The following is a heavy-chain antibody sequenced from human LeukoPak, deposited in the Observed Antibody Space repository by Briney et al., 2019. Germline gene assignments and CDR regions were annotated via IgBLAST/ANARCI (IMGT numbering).Heavy chain of an antibody. CDR3: ARELLWFGEYDY. CDR2: ISSSGSTT. Sequence: PGGSLRLSCAASGFIFRDSHVSWIRQAPGKGLEWVSHISSSGSTTYYADSVKGRFTISRDSAKNSLYLQMNSLRAEDTAVYYCARELLWFGEYDYWGQGTLVTVSS. J-gene: IGHJ4*02. D-gene: IGHD3-10*01. V-gene: IGHV3-11*01. CDR1: GFIFRDSH.